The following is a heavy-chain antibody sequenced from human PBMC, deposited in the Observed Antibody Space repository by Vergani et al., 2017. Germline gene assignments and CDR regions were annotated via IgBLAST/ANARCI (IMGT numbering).Heavy chain of an antibody. CDR2: IYHSGST. J-gene: IGHJ4*02. D-gene: IGHD3-3*01. V-gene: IGHV4-38-2*02. Sequence: QVQLQESGPGLVKPSETLSLTCTVSGYSISSGYYWGWIRQPPGKGLEWIGSIYHSGSTYYNPSLKSRVTISVDTSKNQFSLKLSSVTAADTAVYYCARGVAVGYFDYWGQGTLVTVSS. CDR1: GYSISSGYY. CDR3: ARGVAVGYFDY.